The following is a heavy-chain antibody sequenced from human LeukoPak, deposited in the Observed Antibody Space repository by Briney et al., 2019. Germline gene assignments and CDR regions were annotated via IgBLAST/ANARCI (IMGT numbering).Heavy chain of an antibody. CDR3: AKDGEIESYQGGGMDV. CDR2: ISYDGSNK. CDR1: GFTFRSYG. J-gene: IGHJ6*02. Sequence: GRSLRLSCAASGFTFRSYGIHWVRQAPGKGLEWVAVISYDGSNKYYADSVKGRFTISRDNSKNMVSLQMNSLRAEDTAVYYCAKDGEIESYQGGGMDVWGQGTTVTVSS. V-gene: IGHV3-30*18. D-gene: IGHD1-26*01.